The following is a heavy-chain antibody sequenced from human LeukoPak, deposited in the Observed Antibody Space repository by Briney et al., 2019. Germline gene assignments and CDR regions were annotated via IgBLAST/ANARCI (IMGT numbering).Heavy chain of an antibody. CDR2: ITPIFGTA. D-gene: IGHD5-18*01. J-gene: IGHJ4*02. V-gene: IGHV1-69*06. CDR3: ARASSDDTAMATPFAY. CDR1: GGTFSNYA. Sequence: PVKVSCKASGGTFSNYAINWVRQAPGQGLEWMGGITPIFGTANYLQKFQGRVTITADKSTCTAYMELSRLRSEDTAIYYCARASSDDTAMATPFAYWGQGTLVTVSS.